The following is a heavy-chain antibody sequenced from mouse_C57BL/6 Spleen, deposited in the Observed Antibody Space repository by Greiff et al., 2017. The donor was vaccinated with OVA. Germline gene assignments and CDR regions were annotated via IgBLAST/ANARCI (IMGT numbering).Heavy chain of an antibody. CDR3: ARSGYSNPFAY. Sequence: VKLVESGTELVKPGASVKLSCKASGYTFTSYWMHWVKQRPGQGLEWIGNINPSNGGTNYNEKFKSKATLTVDKSSSTAYMQLSSLTSEDSAVYYCARSGYSNPFAYWGQGTLVTVSA. CDR2: INPSNGGT. J-gene: IGHJ3*01. CDR1: GYTFTSYW. D-gene: IGHD2-5*01. V-gene: IGHV1-53*01.